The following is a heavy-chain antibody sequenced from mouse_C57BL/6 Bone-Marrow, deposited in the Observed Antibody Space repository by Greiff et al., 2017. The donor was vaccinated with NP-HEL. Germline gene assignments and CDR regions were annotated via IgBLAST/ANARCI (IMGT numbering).Heavy chain of an antibody. CDR3: ARSPYGYGSSYSFDY. CDR2: INPSNGGT. CDR1: GYTFTSYW. D-gene: IGHD1-1*01. J-gene: IGHJ2*01. V-gene: IGHV1-53*01. Sequence: VQLQQPGTELVKPGASVKLSCKASGYTFTSYWMHWVKQRPGQGLEWIGNINPSNGGTNYNEKFKSKATLTVDKSSSTAYMQLSSLTSEDSAVYYWARSPYGYGSSYSFDYWGQGTTLTVSS.